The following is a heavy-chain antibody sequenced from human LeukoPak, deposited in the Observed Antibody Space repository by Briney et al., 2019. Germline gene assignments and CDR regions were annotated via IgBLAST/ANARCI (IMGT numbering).Heavy chain of an antibody. V-gene: IGHV3-72*01. Sequence: GGSLRLYCAVSGFTFSDHYMDWVRQAPGKGLEWVGRSRHRAKSYTTDYAASVKGRFTISRDDSKSTLYLQMNSLETEDTAVYYCSRDATGDHWGQGTLVSVSS. CDR1: GFTFSDHY. J-gene: IGHJ4*02. CDR2: SRHRAKSYTT. CDR3: SRDATGDH.